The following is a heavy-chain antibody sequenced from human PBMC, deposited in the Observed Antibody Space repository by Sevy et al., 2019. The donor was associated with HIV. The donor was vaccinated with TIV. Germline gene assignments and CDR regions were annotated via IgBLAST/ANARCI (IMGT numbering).Heavy chain of an antibody. CDR3: AKESDSYGYVGGEFDY. Sequence: GGSLRLSCAASGFTFSSYAMSWVRQAPGKGLEWVSAISGSGGSTYYADSVKGQFTISRDNSKNTLYLQMNSLRAEDTAVYYCAKESDSYGYVGGEFDYWGQGTLVTVSS. D-gene: IGHD5-18*01. J-gene: IGHJ4*02. CDR1: GFTFSSYA. CDR2: ISGSGGST. V-gene: IGHV3-23*01.